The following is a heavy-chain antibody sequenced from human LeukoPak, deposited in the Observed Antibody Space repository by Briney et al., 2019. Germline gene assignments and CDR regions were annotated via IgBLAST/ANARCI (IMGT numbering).Heavy chain of an antibody. CDR1: GFTFSSSA. D-gene: IGHD2/OR15-2a*01. Sequence: QPGGSLRLSCAASGFTFSSSAMSWVRQAPGKGLEWVSAISYIGDKMYYADSVKGRFTISRDNSKNTLYLQMNSLRAEDTAVYYCAKRTDSDYGDCWGQGTLVTVSS. CDR3: AKRTDSDYGDC. J-gene: IGHJ4*02. V-gene: IGHV3-23*01. CDR2: ISYIGDKM.